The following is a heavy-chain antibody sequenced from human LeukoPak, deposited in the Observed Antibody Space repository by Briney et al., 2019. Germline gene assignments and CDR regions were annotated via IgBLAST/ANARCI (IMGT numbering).Heavy chain of an antibody. D-gene: IGHD3-10*01. Sequence: SETLSLTCTVSGGSISRYYWSWIRQPPGKGLEWIGYISYTGSTTYNPSLKSRVTMSVDTSKNQFSLQLSPVTAADTAVYYCAREVRLWGQGTLVTVSS. V-gene: IGHV4-59*12. CDR1: GGSISRYY. CDR3: AREVRL. J-gene: IGHJ4*02. CDR2: ISYTGST.